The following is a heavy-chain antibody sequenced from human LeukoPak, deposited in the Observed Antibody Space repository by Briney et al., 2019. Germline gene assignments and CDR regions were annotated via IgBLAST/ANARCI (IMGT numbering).Heavy chain of an antibody. J-gene: IGHJ3*02. D-gene: IGHD3-10*01. V-gene: IGHV4-31*03. CDR1: GGSIGIGGYY. CDR3: VRNFDSYNAFDI. CDR2: IYYNGNT. Sequence: SQTLSLTCTVSGGSIGIGGYYWSWIRQHPGKGLEWIGYIYYNGNTYYNPSLKSRLTISGDMSENQFSLKLTSVTAADTAVYFCVRNFDSYNAFDIWGQGTMITVSS.